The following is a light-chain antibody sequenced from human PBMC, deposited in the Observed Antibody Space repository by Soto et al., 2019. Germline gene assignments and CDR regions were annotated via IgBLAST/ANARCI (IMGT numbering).Light chain of an antibody. V-gene: IGKV3-15*01. Sequence: EIVMTQSPATLSVSPGERATLSCRASQSVSSNLAWYQQKPGQAPRLLIYGASTRAAGIPARFSGSGSGTDFTLSISSLQSEDFAVYYCQQYNNWPPLTFGGGPGWRSN. CDR1: QSVSSN. J-gene: IGKJ4*01. CDR2: GAS. CDR3: QQYNNWPPLT.